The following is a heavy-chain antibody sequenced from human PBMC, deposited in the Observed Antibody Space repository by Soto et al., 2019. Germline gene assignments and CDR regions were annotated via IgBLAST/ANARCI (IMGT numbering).Heavy chain of an antibody. CDR1: GGSISSGGYY. D-gene: IGHD4-17*01. CDR2: IYYSGIT. V-gene: IGHV4-31*03. CDR3: ASWRTVTTPTEYYGMDV. J-gene: IGHJ6*02. Sequence: SETLSLTCTVSGGSISSGGYYWSWIRQHPGKGLEWIGYIYYSGITYYNPSLKSRVTISADTSKNQFSLKLSSVTAADTAVYYCASWRTVTTPTEYYGMDVWGQGTTVTVSS.